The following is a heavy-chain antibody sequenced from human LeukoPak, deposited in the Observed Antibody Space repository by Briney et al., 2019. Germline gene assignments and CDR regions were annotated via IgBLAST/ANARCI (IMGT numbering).Heavy chain of an antibody. CDR2: IYYSGST. J-gene: IGHJ6*02. Sequence: SETLSLTCTVSGGSISSYYWSWIRQPPGKGLEWIGYIYYSGSTNYNPSLKSRVTISVDTSKNQFSLKLSSVTAADTAVYYCARDLRTTMGMDVWGQGTTVTVSS. CDR3: ARDLRTTMGMDV. D-gene: IGHD4-11*01. CDR1: GGSISSYY. V-gene: IGHV4-59*01.